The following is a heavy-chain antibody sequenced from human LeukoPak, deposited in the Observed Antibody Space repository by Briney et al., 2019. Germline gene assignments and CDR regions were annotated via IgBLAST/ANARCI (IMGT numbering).Heavy chain of an antibody. CDR1: GFTFSNYW. J-gene: IGHJ4*02. D-gene: IGHD3-10*01. Sequence: GGSLRLSCAASGFTFSNYWMNWIRQAPGKGLEWVANIKQDGSEKSYVDSVKGRFTISRDNAKNSLYLQMNSLRAEDTAVYYCAREIWDMVRGVPADYWGQGTLVTVSS. V-gene: IGHV3-7*03. CDR3: AREIWDMVRGVPADY. CDR2: IKQDGSEK.